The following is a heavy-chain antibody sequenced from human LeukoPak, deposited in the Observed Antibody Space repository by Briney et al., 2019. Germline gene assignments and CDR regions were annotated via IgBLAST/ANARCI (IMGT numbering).Heavy chain of an antibody. CDR1: GFTFSSYW. CDR3: ARVTIAAAGYYYFDY. Sequence: PGGSLRLSCAASGFTFSSYWMSWARQAPGKGLEWVANIKQDGSEKYYVDSVKGRFTISRDNAKNSLYLQMKRLRAEDTAVYYCARVTIAAAGYYYFDYWGQGTQVTVSS. V-gene: IGHV3-7*04. CDR2: IKQDGSEK. D-gene: IGHD6-13*01. J-gene: IGHJ4*02.